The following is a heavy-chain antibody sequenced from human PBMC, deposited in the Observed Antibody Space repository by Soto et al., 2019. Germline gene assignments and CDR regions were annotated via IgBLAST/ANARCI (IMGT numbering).Heavy chain of an antibody. J-gene: IGHJ4*02. V-gene: IGHV4-34*01. CDR3: ARVRWNYRAVDY. Sequence: SETLSLTCAVYGGSFSGYYWSWTRQPPGKGLEWIGEINHSGSTNYNPSLKSRVTISVDTSKNQFSLKLSSVTAADTAVYYCARVRWNYRAVDYWGQGTLVTVSS. CDR2: INHSGST. D-gene: IGHD1-7*01. CDR1: GGSFSGYY.